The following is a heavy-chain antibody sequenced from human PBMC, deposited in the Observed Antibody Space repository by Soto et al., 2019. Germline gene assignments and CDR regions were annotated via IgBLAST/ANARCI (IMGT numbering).Heavy chain of an antibody. Sequence: SETLSLTCAVSGGSISSSNWWSWVRQPPGKGLEWIGEIYHSGSTNYNPSLKSRFTISVDNSKNQFSLKLSSVTAADTAVYYCARRTDSGIYPFDYWGQGTLVTVSS. J-gene: IGHJ4*02. V-gene: IGHV4-4*02. CDR3: ARRTDSGIYPFDY. D-gene: IGHD1-26*01. CDR2: IYHSGST. CDR1: GGSISSSNW.